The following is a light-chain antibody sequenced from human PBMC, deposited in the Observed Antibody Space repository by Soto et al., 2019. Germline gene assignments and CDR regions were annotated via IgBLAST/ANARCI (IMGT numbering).Light chain of an antibody. CDR3: QKYDGASLT. CDR1: QGISNN. V-gene: IGKV1-27*01. Sequence: DIQMTQSPSSLSASVGDRVTIACRASQGISNNLAWYQQKPGKVPKLLSYAASTLESGVPSRFSGSRSGTDYTLTISSLQHNYVATYSCQKYDGASLTVGGGTKVEIK. J-gene: IGKJ4*01. CDR2: AAS.